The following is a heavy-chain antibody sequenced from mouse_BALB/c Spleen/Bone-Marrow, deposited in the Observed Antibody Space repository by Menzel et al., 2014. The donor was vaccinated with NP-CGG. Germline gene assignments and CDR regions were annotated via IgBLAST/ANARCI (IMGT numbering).Heavy chain of an antibody. D-gene: IGHD1-1*01. Sequence: QVQLQQSGPELVRPGVSVKISCKGSGYKFTDYAMHWVKQSHAKSLEWIGLISTYSGNTHYNQKFKGKATMTVDKSSSTDYMELARLTSEDSAIYYCARNFYGSAYFDFWGQGSTLTVSS. V-gene: IGHV1-67*01. CDR2: ISTYSGNT. CDR1: GYKFTDYA. J-gene: IGHJ2*01. CDR3: ARNFYGSAYFDF.